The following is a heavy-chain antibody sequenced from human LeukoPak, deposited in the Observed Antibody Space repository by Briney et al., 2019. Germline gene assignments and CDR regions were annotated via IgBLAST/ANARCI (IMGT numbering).Heavy chain of an antibody. Sequence: GASLKTSCKGSGYSFTSYWICWVRQMRGKGLEWLGIIYPGDSDTRYSPSFQGQVTISADKSISTAYLQWSSLKASDTAMYYCARRNYYDSSGYYNWFDPWGQGTLVTVSS. V-gene: IGHV5-51*01. D-gene: IGHD3-22*01. CDR2: IYPGDSDT. CDR3: ARRNYYDSSGYYNWFDP. J-gene: IGHJ5*02. CDR1: GYSFTSYW.